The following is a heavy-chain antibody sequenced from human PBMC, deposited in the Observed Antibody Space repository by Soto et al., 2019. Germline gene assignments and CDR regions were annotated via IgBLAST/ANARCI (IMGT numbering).Heavy chain of an antibody. D-gene: IGHD3-10*01. CDR3: TSLSVAGDYFAFDI. J-gene: IGHJ3*02. CDR1: GFPFSDLW. CDR2: ISHDGSST. Sequence: EVQLVESGGGLIQPGGSLRLSCTASGFPFSDLWMHWVRQAPGKGLEWVSRISHDGSSTSHADSVRGRFSISRDNAKNTVYLQMNSLRAADTAVYYCTSLSVAGDYFAFDIWGQGTVVTVS. V-gene: IGHV3-74*01.